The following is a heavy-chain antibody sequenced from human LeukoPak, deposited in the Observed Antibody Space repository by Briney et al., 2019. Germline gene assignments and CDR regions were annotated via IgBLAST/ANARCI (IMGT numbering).Heavy chain of an antibody. CDR2: IYSGGGT. D-gene: IGHD3-9*01. V-gene: IGHV3-53*01. J-gene: IGHJ2*01. Sequence: GGSLRLSCAASGFTVSSSYMSWVRQAPGKGLEWVSGIYSGGGTNYADSVKGRFTISRDNSKNTLYLQMNSLRAEDTAVYYCARDRNDILTGYHYWYFDLWGCGTLVTVPS. CDR3: ARDRNDILTGYHYWYFDL. CDR1: GFTVSSSY.